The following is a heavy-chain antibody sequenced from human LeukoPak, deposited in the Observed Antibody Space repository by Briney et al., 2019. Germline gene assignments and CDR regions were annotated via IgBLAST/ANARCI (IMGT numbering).Heavy chain of an antibody. CDR3: ARGGYYGSGSDDAFDI. Sequence: SETLSLTCSVSGGSITTYFWSWIRQPPGKALEWIGYTYYSGSTNYNPSLKGRVTMSVDTSKNQFFPNLSSVTPADTAVYYCARGGYYGSGSDDAFDIWGQGTMVTVSS. J-gene: IGHJ3*02. CDR1: GGSITTYF. D-gene: IGHD3-10*01. V-gene: IGHV4-59*01. CDR2: TYYSGST.